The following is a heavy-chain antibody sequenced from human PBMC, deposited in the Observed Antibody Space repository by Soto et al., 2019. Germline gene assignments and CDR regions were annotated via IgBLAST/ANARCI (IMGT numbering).Heavy chain of an antibody. CDR2: ISAYNGNT. J-gene: IGHJ6*02. V-gene: IGHV1-18*01. CDR3: ASYHLNSYYYGMDA. CDR1: GYTFTSYG. Sequence: QVQLVQSGAAVKKPGASVKVSCKASGYTFTSYGFSWVRQAPGQGLEWMGWISAYNGNTNYAQKLQGRVTMTTDTSTSTAYMELRSLRSDDTAVYYCASYHLNSYYYGMDAWGQGTTVTVSS.